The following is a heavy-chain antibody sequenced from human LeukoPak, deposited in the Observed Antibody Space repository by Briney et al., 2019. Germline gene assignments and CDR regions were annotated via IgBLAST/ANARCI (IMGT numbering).Heavy chain of an antibody. D-gene: IGHD3-10*01. CDR3: ARGVTMVRGVSWFDP. V-gene: IGHV4-39*07. J-gene: IGHJ5*02. CDR2: IYYSGST. Sequence: SETLSLTCTVSSGSISSSSYYWGWIRQPPGKGLEWIGSIYYSGSTYYNPSLKSRVTISVDTSKNQFSLKLSSVTAADTAVYYCARGVTMVRGVSWFDPWGQGTLVTVSS. CDR1: SGSISSSSYY.